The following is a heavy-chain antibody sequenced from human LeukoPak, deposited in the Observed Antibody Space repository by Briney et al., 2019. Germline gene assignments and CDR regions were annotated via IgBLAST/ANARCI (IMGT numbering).Heavy chain of an antibody. V-gene: IGHV3-23*01. D-gene: IGHD6-13*01. CDR1: GFTFSDYY. J-gene: IGHJ4*02. Sequence: GGSLRLSCAASGFTFSDYYMSWIRQAPGKGLEWVSGISNSGGSTYYADSVKGRFTISRDNSKNTLYLQMNSLRAEDTAVYYCAKETSSSFDYWGQGTLVTVSS. CDR2: ISNSGGST. CDR3: AKETSSSFDY.